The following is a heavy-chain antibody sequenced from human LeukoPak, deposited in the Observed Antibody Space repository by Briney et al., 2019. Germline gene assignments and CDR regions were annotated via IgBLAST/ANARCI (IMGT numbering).Heavy chain of an antibody. CDR3: ARVTDYGDYYYYYMDV. Sequence: ASVRVSCKSSGYTFSSYGVTWVRQAPGQGLEWMGWISAYNGDTNYAQKLQGRVTMTTDTSTSTAYMELRSLRSDDTAVYYCARVTDYGDYYYYYMDVWGKGTTVTTSS. J-gene: IGHJ6*03. CDR2: ISAYNGDT. V-gene: IGHV1-18*01. D-gene: IGHD4-17*01. CDR1: GYTFSSYG.